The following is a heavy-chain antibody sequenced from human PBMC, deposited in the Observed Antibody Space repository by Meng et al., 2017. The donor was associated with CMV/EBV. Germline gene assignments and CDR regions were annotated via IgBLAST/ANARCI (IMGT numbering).Heavy chain of an antibody. CDR1: GFTFDDYA. CDR2: ISWNSGSI. D-gene: IGHD3-3*01. Sequence: SLKISCAASGFTFDDYAMHWVWQAPGKGLEWVSGISWNSGSIGYADSVKGRFTISRDNAKNSLYLQMNSLRAEDTALYYCAKDITIFGVVISSYGMDVWGQGTTVTVSS. J-gene: IGHJ6*02. CDR3: AKDITIFGVVISSYGMDV. V-gene: IGHV3-9*01.